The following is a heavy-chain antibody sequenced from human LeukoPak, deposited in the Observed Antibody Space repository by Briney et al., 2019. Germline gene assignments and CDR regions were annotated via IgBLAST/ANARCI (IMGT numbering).Heavy chain of an antibody. J-gene: IGHJ4*02. V-gene: IGHV4-28*01. D-gene: IGHD1-20*01. CDR1: GYSITSSSW. CDR3: ARALITGYDY. CDR2: IYHSGTT. Sequence: SETLSITCAVSGYSITSSSWWGWIRQPPGKGLEWIGYIYHSGTTYCNPSLQSRVTMSVDTSKNQFSLKLSSVTAVDTAVYYCARALITGYDYWGQGTLVTVSS.